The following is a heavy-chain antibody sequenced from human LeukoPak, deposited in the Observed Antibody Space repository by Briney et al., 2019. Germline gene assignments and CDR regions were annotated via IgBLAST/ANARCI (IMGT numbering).Heavy chain of an antibody. Sequence: GGSLRLSCAASGFTFSSYSMNWVRQAPGKGLEWVSSISSSSSYIYYADSVKGRFRISRDNAKSSLDLEMNSLRAEDTAIYYCARAMSTFGGVRNYFDSWGQGTLVTVSS. V-gene: IGHV3-21*06. J-gene: IGHJ4*02. CDR1: GFTFSSYS. CDR3: ARAMSTFGGVRNYFDS. D-gene: IGHD3-16*01. CDR2: ISSSSSYI.